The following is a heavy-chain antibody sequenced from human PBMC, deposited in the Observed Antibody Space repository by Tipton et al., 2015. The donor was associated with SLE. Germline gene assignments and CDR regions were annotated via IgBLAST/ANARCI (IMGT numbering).Heavy chain of an antibody. CDR2: INHSGST. D-gene: IGHD3-3*01. CDR3: ARGRLLRSVAFDI. J-gene: IGHJ3*02. CDR1: GGSFSGYY. V-gene: IGHV4-34*01. Sequence: TLSLTCAVYGGSFSGYYWSWIRQPPGKGLEWIGEINHSGSTNYNPSLKSRVTISVDTSKNQFSLKLSSVIAADTAVYYCARGRLLRSVAFDIWGQGTMVTVSS.